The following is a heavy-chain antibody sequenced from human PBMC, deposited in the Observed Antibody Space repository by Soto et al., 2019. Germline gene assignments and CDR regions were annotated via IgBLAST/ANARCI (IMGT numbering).Heavy chain of an antibody. CDR3: ARGVGSGSYYNQYNWIHP. Sequence: ASVKVSCKASGYTFTNYGISWVRQAPGQGLEWMGWINVYNGNTKYAQKVQGRVTMTTDTSTSTAYMELRSLRSDDTAVYYCARGVGSGSYYNQYNWIHPSGQATLVTVSS. CDR1: GYTFTNYG. V-gene: IGHV1-18*01. D-gene: IGHD3-10*01. J-gene: IGHJ5*02. CDR2: INVYNGNT.